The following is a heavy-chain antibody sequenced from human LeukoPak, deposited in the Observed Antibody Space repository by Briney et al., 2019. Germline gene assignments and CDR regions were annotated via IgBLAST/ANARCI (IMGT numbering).Heavy chain of an antibody. D-gene: IGHD3-16*01. CDR1: GGSISSYY. V-gene: IGHV4-59*08. CDR2: IYYSGST. CDR3: ARRGRDEDFDY. J-gene: IGHJ4*02. Sequence: PSETLSLTCTVSGGSISSYYWSWIRQPPGKGLEWIGYIYYSGSTNYNPSLKSRVTISVDTSKNQFSLKLSSVTAADTAVFYRARRGRDEDFDYWGQGTLVTVSS.